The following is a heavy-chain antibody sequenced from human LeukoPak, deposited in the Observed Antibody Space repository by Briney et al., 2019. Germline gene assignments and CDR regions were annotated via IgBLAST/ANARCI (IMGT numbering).Heavy chain of an antibody. J-gene: IGHJ4*02. CDR3: ARDFSDSYDILTGYDGDFDY. V-gene: IGHV3-30*03. CDR1: GFTFSSYG. Sequence: PGGSLRLSCAASGFTFSSYGMHWVRQAPGKGLEWVAVISYDGSNKYYADSVKGRFTISRDNSKNTLYLQMNSLRADDTAIYYCARDFSDSYDILTGYDGDFDYWGQGTLVTVSS. CDR2: ISYDGSNK. D-gene: IGHD3-9*01.